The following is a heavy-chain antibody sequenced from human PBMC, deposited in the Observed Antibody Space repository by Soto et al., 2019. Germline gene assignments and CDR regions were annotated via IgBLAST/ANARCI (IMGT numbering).Heavy chain of an antibody. V-gene: IGHV3-7*03. D-gene: IGHD3-9*01. CDR2: ISGDGSRK. CDR3: AKSVDLRYFDLDINWFDP. J-gene: IGHJ5*02. Sequence: GGSLRLSCAASGFNFNSYLMSWARQAPGKGLEWVANISGDGSRKYYVDSVKGRFTVSRDNSDNTLYLQMNSLRAEDTAVYYCAKSVDLRYFDLDINWFDPWGQGTLVTVSS. CDR1: GFNFNSYL.